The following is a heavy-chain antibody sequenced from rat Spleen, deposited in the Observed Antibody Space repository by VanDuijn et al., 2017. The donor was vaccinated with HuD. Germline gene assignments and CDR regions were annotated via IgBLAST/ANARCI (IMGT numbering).Heavy chain of an antibody. CDR3: TRGGYFRH. J-gene: IGHJ2*01. Sequence: EVQLVESGGGLVQPGRSMKLSCAASGLSFSNYDMAWVRQAPTKGLEWVASISYDGTATYYRDSVKGRFTLSRDTAQNTLYLQMNSPTSEDTATYYCTRGGYFRHWGQGVMVTVSS. V-gene: IGHV5-22*01. D-gene: IGHD2-5*01. CDR1: GLSFSNYD. CDR2: ISYDGTAT.